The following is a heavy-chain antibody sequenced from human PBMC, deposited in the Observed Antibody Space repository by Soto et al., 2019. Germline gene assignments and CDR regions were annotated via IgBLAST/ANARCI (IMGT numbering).Heavy chain of an antibody. J-gene: IGHJ6*02. CDR1: GGSISSGDYY. CDR2: ISHSGST. V-gene: IGHV4-30-4*01. CDR3: ARGSYYVYGMDV. Sequence: QVQLQESGPGLVKPSQTLSLTCTVSGGSISSGDYYWSWIRQPPGKGLEWIGYISHSGSTNSNASLQSRGSISVDTSKNQFSLKLSSVTVADAAVDYCARGSYYVYGMDVWGQGTTVTVSS.